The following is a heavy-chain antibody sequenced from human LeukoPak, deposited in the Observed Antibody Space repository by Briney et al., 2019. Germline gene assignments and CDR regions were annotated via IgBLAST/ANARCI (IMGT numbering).Heavy chain of an antibody. CDR2: MNPNSGNT. CDR1: GYTFTSYD. Sequence: GASVKVSCKASGYTFTSYDINWVRQATGQGLEWMGWMNPNSGNTGYAQKFQGRVTMTRNTSISTAYMELRSLSSDDTAVYYCARGPGGYYDSSGYYYPAPFDYWGQGTLVTVSS. J-gene: IGHJ4*02. V-gene: IGHV1-8*01. D-gene: IGHD3-22*01. CDR3: ARGPGGYYDSSGYYYPAPFDY.